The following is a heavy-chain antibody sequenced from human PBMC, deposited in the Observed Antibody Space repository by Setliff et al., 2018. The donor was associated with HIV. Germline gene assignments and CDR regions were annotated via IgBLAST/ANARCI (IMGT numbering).Heavy chain of an antibody. V-gene: IGHV1-69*13. CDR1: GGPFTSA. D-gene: IGHD3-10*01. CDR3: ASDSPAARFEELEDHYYYFMDV. CDR2: IIPIFGTA. J-gene: IGHJ6*03. Sequence: SVKVSCKATGGPFTSAFNWVRQVPGQGLEWMGGIIPIFGTANYAQNFGGRVTITADQSTTTSYLQLNSLRFEDTAIYYCASDSPAARFEELEDHYYYFMDVWGKGTTVTVSS.